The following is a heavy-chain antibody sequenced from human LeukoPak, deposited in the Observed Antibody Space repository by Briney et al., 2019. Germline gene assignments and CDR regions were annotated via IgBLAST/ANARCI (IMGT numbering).Heavy chain of an antibody. J-gene: IGHJ5*02. CDR2: INPNSGGT. CDR1: GYTFTSYY. V-gene: IGHV1-2*02. Sequence: GALVKVSCKASGYTFTSYYMHWVRQAPGQGLEWMGWINPNSGGTNYAQKFQGRVTMTRDTSISTAYMELSRLRSDDTAVYYCARDFRYCSSTSCRNWFDPWGQGTLVTVSS. CDR3: ARDFRYCSSTSCRNWFDP. D-gene: IGHD2-2*01.